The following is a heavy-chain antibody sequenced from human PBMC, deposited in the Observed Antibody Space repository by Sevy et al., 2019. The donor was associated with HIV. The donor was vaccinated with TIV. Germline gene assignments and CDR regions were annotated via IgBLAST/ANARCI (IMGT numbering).Heavy chain of an antibody. CDR3: ARAEWFEETDY. Sequence: GGSLRLSCAASGFNFSSYWMSWVRQAPGKGLEWVANIKYDGSENYYVDSLRGRLTISRDNAKDSLYLQMNSLRVEDTAVYYCARAEWFEETDYWGQGTLVTVSS. J-gene: IGHJ4*02. V-gene: IGHV3-7*01. D-gene: IGHD3-10*01. CDR1: GFNFSSYW. CDR2: IKYDGSEN.